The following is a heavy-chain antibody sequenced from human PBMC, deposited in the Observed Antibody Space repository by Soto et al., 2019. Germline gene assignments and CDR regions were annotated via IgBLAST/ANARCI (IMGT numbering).Heavy chain of an antibody. CDR3: ARVRGNQLLGWFDP. V-gene: IGHV4-34*01. CDR2: INHSGST. CDR1: GGSFSGYY. J-gene: IGHJ5*02. Sequence: PSETLSLTCAVYGGSFSGYYWTWIRQPPGTGLEWIGEINHSGSTNYNPSLKSRVTISVDTSKNRFSLKLTSVTAADTAVYYCARVRGNQLLGWFDPWGQGTLVTV. D-gene: IGHD2-2*01.